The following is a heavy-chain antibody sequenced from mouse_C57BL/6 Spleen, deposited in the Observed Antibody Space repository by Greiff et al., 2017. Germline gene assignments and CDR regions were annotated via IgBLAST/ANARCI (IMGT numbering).Heavy chain of an antibody. V-gene: IGHV1-26*01. CDR1: GYTFTDYY. Sequence: EVQLQQSGPELVKPGASVKISCKASGYTFTDYYMNWVKQSHGKSLEWIGDINPNNGGTSYNQKFKGKATLTVDKSSSTAYMELRILTSEDSAVYYCARSYTTVPYYAMDYWGQGTSVTVSS. CDR2: INPNNGGT. CDR3: ARSYTTVPYYAMDY. D-gene: IGHD1-1*01. J-gene: IGHJ4*01.